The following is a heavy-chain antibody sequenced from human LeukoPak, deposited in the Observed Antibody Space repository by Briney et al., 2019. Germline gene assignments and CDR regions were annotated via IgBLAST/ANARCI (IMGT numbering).Heavy chain of an antibody. CDR3: ARVVDAFDI. CDR1: GDSVSRSDSY. J-gene: IGHJ3*02. V-gene: IGHV4-61*08. CDR2: IYYSGST. Sequence: PSETLSLTCSVSGDSVSRSDSYWAWIRQPPGKGLQWIGTIYYSGSTNYNPSLKSRVTISVDTSKNQFSLKLSSVTAADTAVYYCARVVDAFDIWGQGTMVTVSS. D-gene: IGHD6-6*01.